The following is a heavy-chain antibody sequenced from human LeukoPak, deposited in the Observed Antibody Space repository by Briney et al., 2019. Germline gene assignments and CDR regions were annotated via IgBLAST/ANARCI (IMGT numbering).Heavy chain of an antibody. V-gene: IGHV1-2*02. CDR3: AREDGELYNWSDP. CDR1: GYTFTGYY. CDR2: INPNSGGT. D-gene: IGHD4-17*01. Sequence: ASVKVSCKASGYTFTGYYMHWVRQAPGQGLEWMGWINPNSGGTNYAQKFQGRVTMTRDTSISTAYMELSRLRSDDTAVYYCAREDGELYNWSDPWGQGTLVTVSS. J-gene: IGHJ5*02.